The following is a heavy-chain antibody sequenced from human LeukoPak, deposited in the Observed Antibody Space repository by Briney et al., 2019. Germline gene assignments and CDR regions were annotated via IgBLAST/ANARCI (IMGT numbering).Heavy chain of an antibody. CDR3: ARGEPGWDY. D-gene: IGHD1-14*01. CDR1: GGTFSSYT. J-gene: IGHJ4*02. Sequence: SVKVSCKASGGTFSSYTISWVRQAPGQGLEWMGRIIPILGIANYAQKFQGRVTITTDESTSTAYMELSSLRSEDTAVYYCARGEPGWDYWGQGTLVTVSS. V-gene: IGHV1-69*16. CDR2: IIPILGIA.